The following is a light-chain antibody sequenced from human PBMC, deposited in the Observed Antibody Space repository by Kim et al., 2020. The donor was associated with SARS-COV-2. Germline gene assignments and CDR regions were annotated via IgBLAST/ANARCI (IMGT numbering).Light chain of an antibody. J-gene: IGKJ1*01. CDR3: QQYNNWPPT. CDR1: QGVSSN. Sequence: SRGKSAPLSCRASQGVSSNLAGYQQKPGQAPRLLIYGASTRATGIPARFSGSGSGTEFTLTISSLQSEDFAVYYCQQYNNWPPTFGQGTKVDIK. V-gene: IGKV3-15*01. CDR2: GAS.